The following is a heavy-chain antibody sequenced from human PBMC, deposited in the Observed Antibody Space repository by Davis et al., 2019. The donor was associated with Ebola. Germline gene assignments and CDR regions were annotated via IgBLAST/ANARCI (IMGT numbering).Heavy chain of an antibody. J-gene: IGHJ5*02. Sequence: SETLSLTCNVSGGSISSFYWTWIRQSPHMGLEWIGNVYYTGSANYNPSVRSRATISVDTSKKQFSLSLKSVTAADTAVYYCARGDSSSFLKWFDPWGKGSPVTVSP. CDR2: VYYTGSA. CDR1: GGSISSFY. V-gene: IGHV4-59*01. D-gene: IGHD6-13*01. CDR3: ARGDSSSFLKWFDP.